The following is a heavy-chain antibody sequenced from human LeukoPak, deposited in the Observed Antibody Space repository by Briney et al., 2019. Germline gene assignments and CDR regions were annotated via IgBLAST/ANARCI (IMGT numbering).Heavy chain of an antibody. CDR2: ISSSGDIV. D-gene: IGHD6-19*01. CDR3: ARGTVAGTFDY. J-gene: IGHJ4*02. Sequence: GGSLRLPCAASGFTFSEYYISWIRQAPGKGLEWVSDISSSGDIVSYADSVKGRFTISRDNAKDSLYLQMNSLRAEDTAVYYCARGTVAGTFDYWSQGTLVTVSS. CDR1: GFTFSEYY. V-gene: IGHV3-11*01.